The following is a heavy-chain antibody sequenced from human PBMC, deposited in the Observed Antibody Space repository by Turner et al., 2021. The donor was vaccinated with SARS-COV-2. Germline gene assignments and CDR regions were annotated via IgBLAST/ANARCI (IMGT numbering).Heavy chain of an antibody. CDR1: VFTVSSNY. D-gene: IGHD4-17*01. J-gene: IGHJ4*02. V-gene: IGHV3-66*01. CDR3: ARDYGDYYFDY. CDR2: IYSGGST. Sequence: EVQLVESGGGLVQPGGSLRLSCAASVFTVSSNYMSWVRQAPGKGLEWVSVIYSGGSTYYADSVKGRFTISRDNSKNTLYLQMNSLRAEDTAVYYCARDYGDYYFDYWGQGTLVTVSS.